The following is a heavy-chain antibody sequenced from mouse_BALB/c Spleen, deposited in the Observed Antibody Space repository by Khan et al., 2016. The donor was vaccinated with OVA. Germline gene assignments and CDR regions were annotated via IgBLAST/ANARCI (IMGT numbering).Heavy chain of an antibody. J-gene: IGHJ3*01. Sequence: VQLQESGAELVRPGSSVKISCKASGYAFSSYWMNWVKQRPGQGLEWIGQIYPGDGNTKYNGKFKGKVTLTADKSSNTAYMQLSSLTSEDSAVYFCARSGYDYFAYWGQGTLVTVSA. V-gene: IGHV1-80*01. CDR3: ARSGYDYFAY. CDR1: GYAFSSYW. CDR2: IYPGDGNT. D-gene: IGHD2-14*01.